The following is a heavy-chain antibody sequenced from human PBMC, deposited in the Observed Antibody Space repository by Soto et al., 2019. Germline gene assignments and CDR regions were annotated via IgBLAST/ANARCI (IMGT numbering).Heavy chain of an antibody. CDR3: ARGRYCSSTSCYTGDNWFDP. CDR1: GGIFSSYA. V-gene: IGHV1-69*01. D-gene: IGHD2-2*02. Sequence: QVQLVQSGAEVKKPGSSVKVSCKASGGIFSSYAISWVRQAPGQGLEWMGGIIPIFGTANYAQKFQGRVTITADESTSTAYMELSSLRSEDTAVYYCARGRYCSSTSCYTGDNWFDPWGQGTLVTVSS. CDR2: IIPIFGTA. J-gene: IGHJ5*02.